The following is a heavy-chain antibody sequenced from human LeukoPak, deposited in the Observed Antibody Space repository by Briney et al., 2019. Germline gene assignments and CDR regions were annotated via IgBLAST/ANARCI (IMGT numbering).Heavy chain of an antibody. Sequence: GGSLRLSCAASGFTFSSHGMHWVRQAPGKGLEWVAVIWYDGSNKYYADSVKGRFTISRDNSKNTLYLQMNSLRAEDTAVYYCARAPQWLVRYYFDYWGQGTLVTVSS. CDR3: ARAPQWLVRYYFDY. CDR1: GFTFSSHG. D-gene: IGHD6-19*01. V-gene: IGHV3-33*01. CDR2: IWYDGSNK. J-gene: IGHJ4*02.